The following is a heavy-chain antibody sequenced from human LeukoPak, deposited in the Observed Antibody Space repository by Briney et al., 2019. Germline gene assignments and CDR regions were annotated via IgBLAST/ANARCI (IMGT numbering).Heavy chain of an antibody. D-gene: IGHD2/OR15-2a*01. CDR2: ISSSGTST. Sequence: GGSLRLSCAASGFSFSSYEMNWVRQARGKGLEWVSYISSSGTSTYYADSVKRRFTISRDNAKNSLSLQMNSLRAEDTAVYYCARDRGVYNSTSYRFDYWGQGALVTVSS. CDR1: GFSFSSYE. CDR3: ARDRGVYNSTSYRFDY. J-gene: IGHJ4*02. V-gene: IGHV3-48*03.